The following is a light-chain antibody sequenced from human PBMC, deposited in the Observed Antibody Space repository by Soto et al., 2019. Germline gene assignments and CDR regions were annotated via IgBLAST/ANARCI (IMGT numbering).Light chain of an antibody. CDR3: QLRSNWLIT. J-gene: IGKJ5*01. CDR1: QSVSSS. Sequence: EIVLTQSPATLSLSPGERATLSCRASQSVSSSLAWYQQKPGQAPRLLIYDASNRATGIAARFSGSGSGTDFTLTISSLEPEDFAVYYCQLRSNWLITLGQGTRLEIK. V-gene: IGKV3-11*01. CDR2: DAS.